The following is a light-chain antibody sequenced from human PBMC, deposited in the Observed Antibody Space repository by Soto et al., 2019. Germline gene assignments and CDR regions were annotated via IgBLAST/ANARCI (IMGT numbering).Light chain of an antibody. V-gene: IGKV3-15*01. Sequence: EIVMTHYPATLSVSPGERATLSCRGSQSVSSNLAWYQQKPGQAPRLLIYGASTRTTGIPARFSGSGSGTEFTLTISSLQSEDFEVYYCQQYNNGPRTFGQGTKVDIK. CDR1: QSVSSN. J-gene: IGKJ1*01. CDR3: QQYNNGPRT. CDR2: GAS.